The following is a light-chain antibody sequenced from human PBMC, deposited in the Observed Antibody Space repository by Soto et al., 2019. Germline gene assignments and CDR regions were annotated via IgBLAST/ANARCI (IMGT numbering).Light chain of an antibody. CDR2: YDS. V-gene: IGLV3-21*04. CDR1: NIGSKS. J-gene: IGLJ2*01. Sequence: SYEPTQPPSVSVAPGKTARITCGGNNIGSKSVHWYQQKPSQAPVLVIYYDSDRPSGIPERLSGSNSGNTATLTISRVEAGDEADYYCQVWDSSSDHLVVFGGGTKVTVL. CDR3: QVWDSSSDHLVV.